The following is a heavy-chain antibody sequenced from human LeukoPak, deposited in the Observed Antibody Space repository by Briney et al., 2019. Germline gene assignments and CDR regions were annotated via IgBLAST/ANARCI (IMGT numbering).Heavy chain of an antibody. V-gene: IGHV4-30-4*08. CDR1: GGSISSGGYY. Sequence: SQTLSLTCTVSGGSISSGGYYWSWIRQPPGKGLEWIGYIYYSGSTYYNPSLKSRVTISVDTSKNQFSLKLSSVTAADTAVYYCAREGVVTPFDYWGQGTLVTVSS. CDR2: IYYSGST. J-gene: IGHJ4*02. D-gene: IGHD2-21*02. CDR3: AREGVVTPFDY.